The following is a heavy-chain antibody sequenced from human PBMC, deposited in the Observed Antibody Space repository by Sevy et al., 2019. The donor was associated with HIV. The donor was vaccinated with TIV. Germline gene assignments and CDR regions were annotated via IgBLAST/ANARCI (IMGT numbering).Heavy chain of an antibody. CDR1: GSTFSDYY. V-gene: IGHV3-11*06. CDR3: ARDGPIYPPATDY. J-gene: IGHJ4*02. Sequence: GGSLRLSCAASGSTFSDYYMSWIRQAPGKGLEWVSYISSSSSYTNYADSVKGRFTISRDNAKNSLYLQMNSLRAEDTAVYYCARDGPIYPPATDYWGQGTLVTVSS. CDR2: ISSSSSYT. D-gene: IGHD2-15*01.